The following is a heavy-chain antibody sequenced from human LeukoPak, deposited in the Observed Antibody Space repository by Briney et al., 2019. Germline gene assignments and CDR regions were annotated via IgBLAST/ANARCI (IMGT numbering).Heavy chain of an antibody. Sequence: PSETLSLTCTVSGGSISSGDYYWSWIRQPPGKGLEWIGYIYHSGSTYYNPSLKSRVTISVDTSKNQFSLKLSSVTAADTAVYYCARADGYSYGYYPSRYYYYYGMDVWGQGTTVTVSS. D-gene: IGHD5-18*01. V-gene: IGHV4-30-4*01. CDR1: GGSISSGDYY. CDR2: IYHSGST. CDR3: ARADGYSYGYYPSRYYYYYGMDV. J-gene: IGHJ6*02.